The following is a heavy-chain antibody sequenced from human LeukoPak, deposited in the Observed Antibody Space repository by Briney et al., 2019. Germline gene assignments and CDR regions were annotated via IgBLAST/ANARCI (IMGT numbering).Heavy chain of an antibody. CDR1: GFTFSDYY. V-gene: IGHV3-11*06. CDR2: ISSSSSYT. Sequence: GGSLRLSCAASGFTFSDYYMSWIRQAPGKGLEWVSYISSSSSYTNYADSVKGRFTISRDNAKNSLYLQMNSLRAEDTAVYYCARVWSRGVIIDWGQGTLVTVSS. J-gene: IGHJ4*02. CDR3: ARVWSRGVIID. D-gene: IGHD3-10*01.